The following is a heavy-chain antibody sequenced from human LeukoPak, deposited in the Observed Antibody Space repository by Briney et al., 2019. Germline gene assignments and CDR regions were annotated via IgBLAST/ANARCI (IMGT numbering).Heavy chain of an antibody. V-gene: IGHV3-21*01. CDR1: GFTFSSHS. CDR2: INSGGSYI. Sequence: PGGSLRLSCAASGFTFSSHSMHWVRQAPGKGLEWVSSINSGGSYILYADSMKGRFTISRDNAKNSLYLQMNSLRVEDTAVYYCAGAPTGIVGSTPAGHWGQGTLVTVSS. CDR3: AGAPTGIVGSTPAGH. D-gene: IGHD1-26*01. J-gene: IGHJ4*02.